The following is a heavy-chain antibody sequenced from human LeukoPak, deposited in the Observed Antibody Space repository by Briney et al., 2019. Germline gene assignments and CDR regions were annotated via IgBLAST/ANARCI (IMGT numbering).Heavy chain of an antibody. D-gene: IGHD2-15*01. CDR1: GFAFSSYS. J-gene: IGHJ4*02. CDR2: ISSSSSYI. CDR3: ARDRQGVVATWDY. Sequence: GGSLRLSCAASGFAFSSYSMNWVRQAPGKGLEWVSSISSSSSYIYFADSVKGRFTISRDNAKNSLYLQMNSLRAEDTAVYYCARDRQGVVATWDYWGQGTLVIVSS. V-gene: IGHV3-21*01.